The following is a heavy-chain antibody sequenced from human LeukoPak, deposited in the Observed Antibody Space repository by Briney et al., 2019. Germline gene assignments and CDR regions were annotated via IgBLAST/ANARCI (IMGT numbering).Heavy chain of an antibody. CDR3: ARGIAVAGTCLDY. CDR1: GFTFSSYS. CDR2: ISSSSSYI. V-gene: IGHV3-21*01. J-gene: IGHJ4*02. Sequence: GGSLRLSCAASGFTFSSYSMNWVRQAPGKGLEWVSSISSSSSYIYYADSVKGRFTISRDNAKNSLYLQMNSLRAEDTAVYYCARGIAVAGTCLDYWGQGTLVTVSS. D-gene: IGHD6-19*01.